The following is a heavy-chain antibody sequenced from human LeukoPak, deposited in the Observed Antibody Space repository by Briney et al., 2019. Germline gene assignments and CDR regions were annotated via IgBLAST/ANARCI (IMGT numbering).Heavy chain of an antibody. J-gene: IGHJ4*02. V-gene: IGHV3-23*01. CDR2: ISGSGDST. CDR3: AKAGAVVVVAAKYFDY. Sequence: GGSLRLSCAASGFTFSSYAMSWVRQAPGKGLEWVSAISGSGDSTYYADSVKGRFTISRDNSKNTLYLQMDSLRAEDTAVYYCAKAGAVVVVAAKYFDYWGQGTLVTVSS. CDR1: GFTFSSYA. D-gene: IGHD2-15*01.